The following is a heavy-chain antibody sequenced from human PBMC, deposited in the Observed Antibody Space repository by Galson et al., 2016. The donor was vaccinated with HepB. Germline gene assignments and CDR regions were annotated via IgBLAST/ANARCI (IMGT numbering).Heavy chain of an antibody. D-gene: IGHD4-23*01. V-gene: IGHV4-61*01. CDR3: ALDEGVRWPRWSFDV. Sequence: ETLSLTCNVSGGSVSSGPYYWSWIRQSPEKGLEWVGYISYDGNTKYNPSLKSRLSISVDTAKNQVSLTLSSVPASDTAVYYCALDEGVRWPRWSFDVWGRGTLASVSS. CDR2: ISYDGNT. CDR1: GGSVSSGPYY. J-gene: IGHJ2*01.